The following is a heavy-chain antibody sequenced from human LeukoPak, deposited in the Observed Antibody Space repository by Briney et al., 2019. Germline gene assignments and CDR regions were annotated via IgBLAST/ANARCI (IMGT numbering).Heavy chain of an antibody. J-gene: IGHJ3*02. V-gene: IGHV1-2*02. CDR2: INPSSGVT. D-gene: IGHD6-13*01. CDR3: ARTFEAAGDDAFDI. Sequence: ASVKVSCKASGYTLTGYYMHWVRQAPGQGLEWMGWINPSSGVTKYAEKLQGRVTMTRDTSTSTVYMELSSLRSEDTAVYYCARTFEAAGDDAFDIWGQGTMVTVSS. CDR1: GYTLTGYY.